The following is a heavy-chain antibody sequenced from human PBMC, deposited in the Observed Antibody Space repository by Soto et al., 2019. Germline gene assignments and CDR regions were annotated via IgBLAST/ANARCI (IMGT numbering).Heavy chain of an antibody. CDR3: ARPQRNYDSSGYGY. CDR2: ISSSSSYI. V-gene: IGHV3-21*01. Sequence: GGSLRLSCAASGFTFSSYSMNWVRQAPGKGLEWASSISSSSSYIYYADSVKGRFTISRDNAKNSLYLQMNSLRAEDTAVYYCARPQRNYDSSGYGYWGQGTLVTVSS. J-gene: IGHJ4*02. D-gene: IGHD3-22*01. CDR1: GFTFSSYS.